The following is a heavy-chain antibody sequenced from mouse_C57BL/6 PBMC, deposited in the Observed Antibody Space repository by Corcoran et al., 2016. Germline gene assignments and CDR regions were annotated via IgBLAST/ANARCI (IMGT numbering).Heavy chain of an antibody. Sequence: QIQLVQSGPELKKPGETVKISCKASGYTFTTYGMSWVKQAPGKGLKWMGWINTYSGVPTYADDFKGRFAFSLETSASTAYLQINNLKTEDTATYFCASYYSNALDYWGQGTTLTVSS. CDR1: GYTFTTYG. J-gene: IGHJ2*01. V-gene: IGHV9-3*01. D-gene: IGHD2-5*01. CDR2: INTYSGVP. CDR3: ASYYSNALDY.